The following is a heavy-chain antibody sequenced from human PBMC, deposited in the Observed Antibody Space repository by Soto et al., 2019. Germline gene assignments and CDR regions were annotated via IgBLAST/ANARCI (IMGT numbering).Heavy chain of an antibody. CDR1: GYTFTSYA. CDR2: INAGNGNT. D-gene: IGHD3-10*01. Sequence: ASVKVSCKASGYTFTSYAMHWVRQAPGQRLEWMGWINAGNGNTKYSQKFQGRVTITRDTSASTAYMELSSLRSEDTAVYYCARDLGFSGAIYYHYGMAVWGQGTTVTVSS. CDR3: ARDLGFSGAIYYHYGMAV. V-gene: IGHV1-3*01. J-gene: IGHJ6*02.